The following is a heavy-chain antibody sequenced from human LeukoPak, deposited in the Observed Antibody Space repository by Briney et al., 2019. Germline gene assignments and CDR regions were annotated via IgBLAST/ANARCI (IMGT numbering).Heavy chain of an antibody. D-gene: IGHD3-22*01. Sequence: PGGSLRLSCAASGFTFSSYWMHWVRQAPGKGLVWVSRINSDGSSTSYADSVKGRFTISRDNAKNTLYLQMNSLRAEDTAVYYCARARHDSSGYPYFQHWGQGTLVTVSS. CDR3: ARARHDSSGYPYFQH. V-gene: IGHV3-74*01. J-gene: IGHJ1*01. CDR2: INSDGSST. CDR1: GFTFSSYW.